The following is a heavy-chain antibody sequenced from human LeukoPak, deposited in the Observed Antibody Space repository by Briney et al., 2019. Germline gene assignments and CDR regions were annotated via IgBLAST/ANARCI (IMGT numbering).Heavy chain of an antibody. D-gene: IGHD6-19*01. Sequence: APVKVSCKASGYTFTSYGISWVRQAPGQGLEWMGWISTYNGNTHYAQKLQGRVTMTTDTSTSTAYMELRSLRSDDTAVYYCARSSLAVAGSVFDYWGQGTLVTVSS. CDR1: GYTFTSYG. V-gene: IGHV1-18*01. J-gene: IGHJ4*02. CDR2: ISTYNGNT. CDR3: ARSSLAVAGSVFDY.